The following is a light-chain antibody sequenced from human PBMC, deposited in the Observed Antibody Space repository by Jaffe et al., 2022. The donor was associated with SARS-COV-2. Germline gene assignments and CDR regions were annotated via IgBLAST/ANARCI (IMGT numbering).Light chain of an antibody. CDR3: QQSYYTPIT. CDR2: AAS. J-gene: IGKJ5*01. CDR1: QIISTY. Sequence: DIQMTQSPSSLSASVGDRVTITCRASQIISTYLNWYQQKPGKAPKLLIYAASSLQSGVPSRFSGSGSGTDFTLTISSLQPEDSATYYCQQSYYTPITFGQGTRLEIK. V-gene: IGKV1-39*01.